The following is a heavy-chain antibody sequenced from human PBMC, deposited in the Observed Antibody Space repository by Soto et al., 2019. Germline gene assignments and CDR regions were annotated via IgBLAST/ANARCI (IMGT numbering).Heavy chain of an antibody. CDR3: AKAHDFYYSMDV. D-gene: IGHD3-3*01. J-gene: IGHJ6*03. Sequence: QVQLVQSGAEVRKPGAPVKFTCRAPVHALPGYGITWRHRAPGQGLEWLEWIRAYNGNTNYAEKLRGRVTMTTEPSTSTAYMELRSLSSDDTAVYYCAKAHDFYYSMDVWGKGTTVTVSS. CDR1: VHALPGYG. V-gene: IGHV1-18*01. CDR2: IRAYNGNT.